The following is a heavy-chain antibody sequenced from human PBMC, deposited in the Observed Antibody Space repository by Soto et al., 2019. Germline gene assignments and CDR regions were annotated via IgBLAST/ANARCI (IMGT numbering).Heavy chain of an antibody. Sequence: AASVKVSCKASGYTFTNYYIHWVRQAPGQGLEWMGVINPSGTSTSYAQRFQVRVTMTRDTSTSTVYMELSSLRSEDTAVYYCVRESRGAHFDYWGQGALVTVSS. V-gene: IGHV1-46*03. J-gene: IGHJ4*02. D-gene: IGHD3-10*01. CDR3: VRESRGAHFDY. CDR2: INPSGTST. CDR1: GYTFTNYY.